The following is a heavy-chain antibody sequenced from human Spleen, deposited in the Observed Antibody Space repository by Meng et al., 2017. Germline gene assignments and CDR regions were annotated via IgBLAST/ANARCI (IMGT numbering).Heavy chain of an antibody. CDR2: IYSGGAT. D-gene: IGHD6-13*01. CDR1: GFTVSVSY. CDR3: AKTIGAAGRYWIDP. Sequence: GGSLRLSCAVSGFTVSVSYMNWVRQAPGKALEWVSVIYSGGATYYADSVKGRFTISRDNSKNTLYLQMNSLRGEDTAVYYCAKTIGAAGRYWIDPWGQGILVTVSS. V-gene: IGHV3-66*02. J-gene: IGHJ5*02.